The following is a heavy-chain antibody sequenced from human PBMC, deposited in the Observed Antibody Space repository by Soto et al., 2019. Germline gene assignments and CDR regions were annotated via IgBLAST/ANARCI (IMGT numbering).Heavy chain of an antibody. CDR3: ARPDRYFDL. J-gene: IGHJ2*01. CDR2: ISSSSSTI. Sequence: EVQLVESGGGLVQPGGSLRLSCAASGFTFSSYSMNWVRQAPGKGLEWVSYISSSSSTIYYADSVKGRFTISRDNAKNSLYLQMNRLRAEDTAVYYCARPDRYFDLWGRGTLVTVSS. V-gene: IGHV3-48*01. CDR1: GFTFSSYS.